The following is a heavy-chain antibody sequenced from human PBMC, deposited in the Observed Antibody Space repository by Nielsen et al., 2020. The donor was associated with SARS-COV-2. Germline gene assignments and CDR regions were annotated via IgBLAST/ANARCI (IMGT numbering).Heavy chain of an antibody. D-gene: IGHD1-1*01. CDR3: ARAKLERRGDYGMDV. CDR2: ISSSGSTI. CDR1: GFTFSSYE. V-gene: IGHV3-48*03. J-gene: IGHJ6*02. Sequence: GGSLRLSCAASGFTFSSYEMNWVRQAPGKGLEWVSYISSSGSTIYYADSVKGRFTISRDNARNSLYLQMNSLRAEDTAVYYCARAKLERRGDYGMDVWGQGTTVTVSS.